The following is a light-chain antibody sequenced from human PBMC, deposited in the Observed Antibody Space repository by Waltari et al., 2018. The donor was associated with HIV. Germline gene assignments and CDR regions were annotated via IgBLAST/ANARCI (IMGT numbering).Light chain of an antibody. V-gene: IGLV1-40*01. CDR3: QSYDSSLSAFV. CDR1: SSNIGAGYD. CDR2: GNN. J-gene: IGLJ1*01. Sequence: QSVLTQPPSVSGAPGQRVTISCTGSSSNIGAGYDVNWSQQLPGTAPKLLIYGNNNRPSGVPDRFSGSKSGTSASLAITGLQAEDEADYYCQSYDSSLSAFVFGTGTKVTVL.